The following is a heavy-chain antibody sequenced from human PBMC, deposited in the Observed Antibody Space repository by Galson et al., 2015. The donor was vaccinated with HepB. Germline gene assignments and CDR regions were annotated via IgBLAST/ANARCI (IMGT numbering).Heavy chain of an antibody. CDR2: ISSSSSTI. V-gene: IGHV3-48*02. J-gene: IGHJ5*02. D-gene: IGHD6-13*01. CDR3: ARGRSSSWGAVNWFDP. Sequence: SLRLSCAASGFTFSSYSMNWVRQAPGKGLEWVSYISSSSSTIYYADSVKGRFTISRDNAKNSLYLQMNSLRYEDTAVYYCARGRSSSWGAVNWFDPWGQGTLVTVSS. CDR1: GFTFSSYS.